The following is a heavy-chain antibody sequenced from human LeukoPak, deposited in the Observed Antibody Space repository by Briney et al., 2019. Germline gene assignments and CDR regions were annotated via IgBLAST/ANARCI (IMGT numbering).Heavy chain of an antibody. CDR2: MNPNSGST. V-gene: IGHV1-8*01. Sequence: GASVKVSCKASGYAFTTYDINWVRQATGQGLEWMGWMNPNSGSTGYAQKLQGRVTMTRDTSTSTVYMELSSLRSEDTAVYYCARVGDFEMSPFDYWGQGTLVTVSS. J-gene: IGHJ4*02. D-gene: IGHD3-10*01. CDR3: ARVGDFEMSPFDY. CDR1: GYAFTTYD.